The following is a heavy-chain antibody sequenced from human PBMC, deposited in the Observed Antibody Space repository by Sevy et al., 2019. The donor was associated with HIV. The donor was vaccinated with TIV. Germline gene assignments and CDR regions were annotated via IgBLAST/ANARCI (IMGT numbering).Heavy chain of an antibody. Sequence: GGSLRLSCAASGFSVNSNYMTWVRQAPGKGLDWVSIIYSDGSTKYADALKGRFTISRANSKNTMYLQMNSLRDEDTAVYYCARGGTIFGLVRHYFDYWGQGTLVTVSS. D-gene: IGHD3-3*01. CDR1: GFSVNSNY. CDR3: ARGGTIFGLVRHYFDY. CDR2: IYSDGST. J-gene: IGHJ4*02. V-gene: IGHV3-66*01.